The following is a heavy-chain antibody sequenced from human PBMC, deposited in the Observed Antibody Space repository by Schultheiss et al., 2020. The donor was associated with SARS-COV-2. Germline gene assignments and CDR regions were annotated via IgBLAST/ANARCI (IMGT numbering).Heavy chain of an antibody. D-gene: IGHD3-10*01. Sequence: GESLKISCAASGFTVSSNYMSWVRQAPGKGLEWLSSITSYSSHIYYADSVKGRFTISRDNAKNSVYLQMYSLRVEDTAVYYCARRTTGEISALDYWGQGALVTVSS. V-gene: IGHV3-21*01. J-gene: IGHJ4*02. CDR3: ARRTTGEISALDY. CDR2: ITSYSSHI. CDR1: GFTVSSNY.